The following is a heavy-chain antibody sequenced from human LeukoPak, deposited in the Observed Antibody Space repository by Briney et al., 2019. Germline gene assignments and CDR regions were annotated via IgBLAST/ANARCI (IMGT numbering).Heavy chain of an antibody. Sequence: GASVKVSCKASGGTFSSYAISGVRQAPGQGLEWMGGIIPIFGTANYAQKFQGRVTITADESTSTAYMELSSLRSEDTAVYYCARERSSGWSPFDYWGQGTLVTVSS. J-gene: IGHJ4*02. V-gene: IGHV1-69*13. CDR1: GGTFSSYA. CDR3: ARERSSGWSPFDY. D-gene: IGHD6-19*01. CDR2: IIPIFGTA.